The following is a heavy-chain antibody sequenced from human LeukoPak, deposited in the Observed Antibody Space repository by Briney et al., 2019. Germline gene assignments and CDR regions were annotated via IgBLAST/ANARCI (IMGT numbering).Heavy chain of an antibody. CDR2: IYYSGST. J-gene: IGHJ4*02. V-gene: IGHV4-59*01. CDR1: GSSISSYY. D-gene: IGHD3-10*01. Sequence: PSETLSLTCTVSGSSISSYYWSWIRQPPGKGLEWIGYIYYSGSTNYNPSLKSRVTISVDTSKNQFSLKLSSVTAADTAVYYCARDRGRYTYSHDYWGQGTLVTVSS. CDR3: ARDRGRYTYSHDY.